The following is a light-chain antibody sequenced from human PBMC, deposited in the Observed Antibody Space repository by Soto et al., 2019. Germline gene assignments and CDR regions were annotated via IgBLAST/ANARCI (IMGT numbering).Light chain of an antibody. Sequence: EIVLTQSPTTLSLSPGERATLSCRALQSVSSYLAWYQQTPGQAPRLLIYDASDRATGIPARFSGSGSGTDFTLTISSLEPEDFAVYYCQQRSNWPPSITFGQGTRLEIK. CDR3: QQRSNWPPSIT. J-gene: IGKJ5*01. CDR1: QSVSSY. CDR2: DAS. V-gene: IGKV3-11*01.